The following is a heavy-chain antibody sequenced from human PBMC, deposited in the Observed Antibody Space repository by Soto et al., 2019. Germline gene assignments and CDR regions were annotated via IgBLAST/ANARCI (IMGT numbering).Heavy chain of an antibody. CDR1: GGSFSGYY. CDR3: ARDKITGLFDY. V-gene: IGHV4-34*01. CDR2: INHSGST. D-gene: IGHD2-8*02. Sequence: QVQLQQWGAGLLKPSETLSLTCAVYGGSFSGYYWTWIRQPPGTGLQWIGEINHSGSTTYNPSLKSRVTISVDTAKNQFSLNLTSVTAADTAVYYCARDKITGLFDYWGQGTLVTGSS. J-gene: IGHJ4*02.